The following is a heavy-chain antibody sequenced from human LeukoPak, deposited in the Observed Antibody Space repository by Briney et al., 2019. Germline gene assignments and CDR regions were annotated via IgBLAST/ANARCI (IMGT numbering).Heavy chain of an antibody. CDR1: GYTFTDYY. Sequence: ASVKVSCKASGYTFTDYYIHWVRQAPGQGLEWMGWMNPNSGNTGYAQKFQGRVTMTRNTSISTAYMELSSLRSEDTAVYYCARDPYSSSSSLWGQGTLVTVSS. V-gene: IGHV1-8*02. J-gene: IGHJ4*02. CDR3: ARDPYSSSSSL. CDR2: MNPNSGNT. D-gene: IGHD6-13*01.